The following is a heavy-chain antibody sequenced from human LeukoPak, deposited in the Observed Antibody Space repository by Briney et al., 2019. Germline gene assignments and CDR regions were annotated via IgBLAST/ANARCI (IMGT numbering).Heavy chain of an antibody. CDR3: ARVYYDSSGYYADY. CDR1: GGSFSGYY. V-gene: IGHV4-34*01. J-gene: IGHJ4*02. D-gene: IGHD3-22*01. CDR2: INHSPST. Sequence: SETLSLTCAVYGGSFSGYYWSWIRQPPGKGLEWIGEINHSPSTNYTPSLKSLVTISVHTSKTQFSLKLSSVTAAHTAVYYCARVYYDSSGYYADYWGQGTLVTVSS.